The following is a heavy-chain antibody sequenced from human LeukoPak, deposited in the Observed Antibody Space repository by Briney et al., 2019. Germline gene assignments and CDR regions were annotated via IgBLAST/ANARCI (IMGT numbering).Heavy chain of an antibody. CDR1: GFTFSSYW. CDR3: ARAGSGSYVGYYFDY. J-gene: IGHJ4*02. V-gene: IGHV3-7*01. D-gene: IGHD6-19*01. CDR2: MNQDGDKK. Sequence: GGSLRLSCAVSGFTFSSYWMTWVRQAPGKGLEWVANMNQDGDKKYYVDSVEGRFTISRDTAKNLVFLQMNNLRGEDTAVYHCARAGSGSYVGYYFDYWGQGALVTVSS.